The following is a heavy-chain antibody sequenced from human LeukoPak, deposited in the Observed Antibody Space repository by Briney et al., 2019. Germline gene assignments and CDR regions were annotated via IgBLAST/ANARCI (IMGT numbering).Heavy chain of an antibody. CDR2: INPNSGGT. J-gene: IGHJ4*02. CDR3: ARGYDILTGYYLFDY. D-gene: IGHD3-9*01. Sequence: ASVKVSCKASGYTFTGYYMHWVRQAPGQGLEGMGWINPNSGGTNYAQKFQGRVTMTRDTSISTAYMELSRLRSDDTAVYYCARGYDILTGYYLFDYWGQGTLVTVSS. CDR1: GYTFTGYY. V-gene: IGHV1-2*02.